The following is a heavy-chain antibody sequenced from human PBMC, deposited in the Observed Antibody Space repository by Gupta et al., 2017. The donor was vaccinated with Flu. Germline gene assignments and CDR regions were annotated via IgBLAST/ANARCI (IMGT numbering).Heavy chain of an antibody. J-gene: IGHJ6*02. V-gene: IGHV3-30*18. Sequence: QERVVESGGGVVQPGRSLRLSCAASGFSFRNYGMHWVRQAPGKGLELVAVISHDCSDPYHSDSVKGRFTISRDNSKNTLYLQMNSLRNEDTAVYYCAKDWRWNNNIYGMNVWGQGTTVTVSS. CDR2: ISHDCSDP. CDR3: AKDWRWNNNIYGMNV. CDR1: GFSFRNYG. D-gene: IGHD1-1*01.